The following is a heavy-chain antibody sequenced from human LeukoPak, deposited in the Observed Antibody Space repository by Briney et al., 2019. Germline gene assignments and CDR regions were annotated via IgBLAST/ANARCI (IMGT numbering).Heavy chain of an antibody. J-gene: IGHJ4*02. CDR2: IRAYNGNT. Sequence: VASVKVSCKASGYTFTGYYMHWVRQAPGQGLEWMGWIRAYNGNTNYAQNLQGRVTMTTDTSTSTVYMELSSLRSDDTAVYYCARDRSFYGDYATVFDYWGQGTLVTVSS. CDR1: GYTFTGYY. D-gene: IGHD4-17*01. V-gene: IGHV1-18*04. CDR3: ARDRSFYGDYATVFDY.